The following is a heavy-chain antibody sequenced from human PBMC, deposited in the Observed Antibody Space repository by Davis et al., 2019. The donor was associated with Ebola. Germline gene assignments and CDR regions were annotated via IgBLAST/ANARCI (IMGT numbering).Heavy chain of an antibody. CDR3: ARGVLVPPALYL. J-gene: IGHJ3*01. CDR2: FPYTGTT. Sequence: PSDTLSPTFNAPGDPMHNYFWRWIRPTPGPEPEWLGYFPYTGTTTYKPSLTSRLTVSGDMSKKQLSLRLTSVTATDTAVYYCARGVLVPPALYLWGRGTMVTVSS. CDR1: GDPMHNYF. V-gene: IGHV4-59*12. D-gene: IGHD2-2*01.